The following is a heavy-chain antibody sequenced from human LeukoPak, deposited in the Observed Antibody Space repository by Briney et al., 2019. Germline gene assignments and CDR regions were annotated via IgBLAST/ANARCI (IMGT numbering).Heavy chain of an antibody. CDR1: GGTFSSYA. D-gene: IGHD6-19*01. CDR2: IIPIFGTA. Sequence: GSSVKVSCKASGGTFSSYAISWVRQAPGQGLEWMGGIIPIFGTANYAQKFQGRVTITTDESTSTAYMELSSLRSEDTAVYYCARDLAPAAGYSSGWYVGDYWGQGTLVTVSS. J-gene: IGHJ4*02. V-gene: IGHV1-69*05. CDR3: ARDLAPAAGYSSGWYVGDY.